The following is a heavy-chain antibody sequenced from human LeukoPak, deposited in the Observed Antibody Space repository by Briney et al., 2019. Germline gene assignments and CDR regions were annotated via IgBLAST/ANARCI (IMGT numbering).Heavy chain of an antibody. CDR2: ISGSGGST. V-gene: IGHV3-23*01. J-gene: IGHJ4*02. Sequence: PGGSLRLSCAASGFTFGSCAMSWVRQAPGKGLEWVSAISGSGGSTYYADSVKGRFTISRDNSKNTLYLQMNSLRAEDTAVYYCAKEMFDVVVVAAYFDYWGQGTLVTVSS. CDR1: GFTFGSCA. CDR3: AKEMFDVVVVAAYFDY. D-gene: IGHD2-15*01.